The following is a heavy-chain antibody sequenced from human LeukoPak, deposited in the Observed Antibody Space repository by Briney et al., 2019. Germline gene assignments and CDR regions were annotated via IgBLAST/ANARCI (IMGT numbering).Heavy chain of an antibody. D-gene: IGHD2-15*01. CDR2: IGGSNTNT. V-gene: IGHV3-23*01. J-gene: IGHJ4*02. CDR3: AKAPVTTCSGAYCYPFDY. Sequence: GGSLRLSCATSGLTFSNSGMSWVRQAPGKGLEWVSSIGGSNTNTYYADSVKGRFTISRDSYKNTLYLQMNSLRAEDAAVYYCAKAPVTTCSGAYCYPFDYWGQGTLVTVSS. CDR1: GLTFSNSG.